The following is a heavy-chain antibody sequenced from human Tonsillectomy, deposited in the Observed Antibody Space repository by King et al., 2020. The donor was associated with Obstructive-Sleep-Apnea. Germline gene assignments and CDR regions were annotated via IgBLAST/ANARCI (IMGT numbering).Heavy chain of an antibody. D-gene: IGHD6-13*01. CDR2: IYFIGRT. CDR3: ARHASSSWLSNWFGP. CDR1: GGSISSYY. Sequence: VQLQESGPGLVKPSETLSLTCTVSGGSISSYYWSWIRQPPGKGREWIGNIYFIGRTNDNPFFKSRVTILIDKSKNQLSLKLNSVTAADTAVYSCARHASSSWLSNWFGPWGQGTLVTVSS. J-gene: IGHJ5*02. V-gene: IGHV4-59*08.